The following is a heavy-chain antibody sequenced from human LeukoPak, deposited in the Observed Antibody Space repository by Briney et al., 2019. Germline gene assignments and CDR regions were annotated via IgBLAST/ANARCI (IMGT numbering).Heavy chain of an antibody. D-gene: IGHD1-1*01. CDR3: ASNWSDFDY. CDR2: IYHGETT. Sequence: PSETLSLTCTVSGGSISSYYWGWIRQPPGRGLEWIGSIYHGETTYYNPSLKTRLTISLDTSKNQSSLKLSSVTAADTAVYYCASNWSDFDYWGQGILVTVSS. CDR1: GGSISSYY. V-gene: IGHV4-38-2*02. J-gene: IGHJ4*02.